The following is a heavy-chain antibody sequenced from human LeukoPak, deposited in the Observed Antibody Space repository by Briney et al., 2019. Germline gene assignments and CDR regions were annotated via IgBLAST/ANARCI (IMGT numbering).Heavy chain of an antibody. D-gene: IGHD6-13*01. CDR3: ARASEVSSSWLRSYYYYYMDV. J-gene: IGHJ6*03. CDR1: GGSFSGYY. CDR2: IYTSGST. Sequence: SETLSLTCAVYGGSFSGYYWSWIRQPAGKGLEWIGRIYTSGSTNYNPSLKSRVTMSVDTSKNQFSLKLSSVTAADTAVYYCARASEVSSSWLRSYYYYYMDVWGKGTTVTVSS. V-gene: IGHV4-59*10.